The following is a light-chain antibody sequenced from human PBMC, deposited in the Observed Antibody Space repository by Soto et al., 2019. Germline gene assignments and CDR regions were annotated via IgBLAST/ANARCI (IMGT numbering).Light chain of an antibody. CDR3: QQYDDWLRLT. J-gene: IGKJ4*01. V-gene: IGKV3D-15*01. CDR1: QSVNIY. Sequence: EIVMTQSPATLSVSPGERATLSCRASQSVNIYLAWYQQKPGQAPRLLIFGASSRATGIPARFSGSGSGTEFNLTIRSLQSEDVAVYFCQQYDDWLRLTFGGGTKVEIK. CDR2: GAS.